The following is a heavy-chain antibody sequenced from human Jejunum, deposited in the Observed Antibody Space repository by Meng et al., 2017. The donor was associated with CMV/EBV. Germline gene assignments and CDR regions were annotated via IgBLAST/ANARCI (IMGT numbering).Heavy chain of an antibody. V-gene: IGHV3-15*01. CDR2: IKSKTDGGTT. Sequence: SCAASGFTLNNAWMNWVRQAPGKGLEWVGRIKSKTDGGTTDYAAPVKGRFIISRDDSKNTLYLQMSALKTEDTAVYFCAKDLVYWGQGTLVTVSS. CDR3: AKDLVY. CDR1: GFTLNNAW. D-gene: IGHD6-13*01. J-gene: IGHJ4*02.